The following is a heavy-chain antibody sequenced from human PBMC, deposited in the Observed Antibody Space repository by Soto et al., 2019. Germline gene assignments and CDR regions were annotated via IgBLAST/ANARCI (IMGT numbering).Heavy chain of an antibody. D-gene: IGHD6-19*01. V-gene: IGHV3-23*01. J-gene: IGHJ2*01. CDR3: ARGSSSGWPWYFDL. Sequence: GSLGLSCAASGFTFSTSAMSWVRQAPGKGLEWVSAISGSADSTYYADSVKGRFTISRDHSKDTLYLQMNSLRADDTAVYYCARGSSSGWPWYFDLWGRGTLVTVSS. CDR2: ISGSADST. CDR1: GFTFSTSA.